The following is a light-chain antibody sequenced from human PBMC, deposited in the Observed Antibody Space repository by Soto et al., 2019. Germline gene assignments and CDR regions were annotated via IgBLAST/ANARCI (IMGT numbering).Light chain of an antibody. CDR2: DAS. V-gene: IGKV3-11*01. Sequence: EIVLTQSPATLSLSPGERATLSCRASQSVGSYLAWYQQKPGQAPRLLIYDASNRSTGIPARFSGSGSGTDFTLTISSLDPEHFAFDYCQYRSKWHPSLTFGGGTKVEIK. CDR3: QYRSKWHPSLT. CDR1: QSVGSY. J-gene: IGKJ4*01.